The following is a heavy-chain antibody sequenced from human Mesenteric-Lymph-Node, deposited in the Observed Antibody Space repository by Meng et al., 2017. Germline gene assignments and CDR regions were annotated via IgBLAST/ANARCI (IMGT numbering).Heavy chain of an antibody. V-gene: IGHV4-59*08. CDR2: IYYSGNT. CDR3: ARHGRGWFDP. J-gene: IGHJ5*02. Sequence: QVEMQESGPGLVKPSQTLSLTCTVSGGSVSGYYWSWSRQPPGKGLEWIGYIYYSGNTYYNPSLKSRVTISVDTSKNQFSLKLSSVTAEDTAVYYCARHGRGWFDPWGQGTLVTVSS. CDR1: GGSVSGYY. D-gene: IGHD3-10*01.